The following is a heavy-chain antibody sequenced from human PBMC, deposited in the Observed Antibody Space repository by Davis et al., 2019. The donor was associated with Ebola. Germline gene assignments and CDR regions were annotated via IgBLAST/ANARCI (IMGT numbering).Heavy chain of an antibody. CDR3: ARVILWWDDDGGGPTTYYFDF. J-gene: IGHJ4*02. Sequence: GGSLRLSCVASGFAFTTYGMHWVRQAAGKGLGWVAIITPDGGNKYYGDSVRGRFTISRDNSKNTLYLQMISLRAEDTATYYCARVILWWDDDGGGPTTYYFDFWGQGALVTVSS. D-gene: IGHD2-21*01. V-gene: IGHV3-30*03. CDR2: ITPDGGNK. CDR1: GFAFTTYG.